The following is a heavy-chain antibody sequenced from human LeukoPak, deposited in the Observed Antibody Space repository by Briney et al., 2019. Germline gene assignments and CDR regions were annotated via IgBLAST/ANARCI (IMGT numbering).Heavy chain of an antibody. J-gene: IGHJ4*02. CDR2: ITSSSTYI. CDR1: GFTFSINT. Sequence: PGGSLRLSCAASGFTFSINTLNWVRQAPGKGLEWVSSITSSSTYILYADSVKGRFTISRDNARNSVYLQMNSLRAEDTAVYYCARSGQHYCSGGSCYNPFSHWGQGTLVTVSS. D-gene: IGHD2-15*01. V-gene: IGHV3-21*01. CDR3: ARSGQHYCSGGSCYNPFSH.